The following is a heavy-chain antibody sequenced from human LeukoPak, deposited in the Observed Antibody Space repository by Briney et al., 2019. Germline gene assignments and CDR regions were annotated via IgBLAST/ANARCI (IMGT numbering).Heavy chain of an antibody. Sequence: GGSLRLSCAASGFTFSSYAMSWVRQAPGKGLEWVSGISGSGGNTYYADSVKGRFIISRDNSKNTLSLQLNSLRPEDTALYYCAKHFCTGLDCSLFDSWGQGTLVTVSS. J-gene: IGHJ4*02. CDR1: GFTFSSYA. D-gene: IGHD3/OR15-3a*01. V-gene: IGHV3-23*01. CDR3: AKHFCTGLDCSLFDS. CDR2: ISGSGGNT.